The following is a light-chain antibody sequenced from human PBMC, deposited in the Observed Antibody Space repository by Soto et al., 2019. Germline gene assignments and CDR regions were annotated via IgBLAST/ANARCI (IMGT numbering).Light chain of an antibody. CDR1: QSVSSN. CDR2: GAC. CDR3: QRYNTWPPIT. V-gene: IGKV3-15*01. Sequence: IVTTQSQDTLSMYPGERATHSCRASQSVSSNLALYQQEPGQAPRRLIYGACTRATGIPARFSGSGSGTEFTLTISSLQSEDFAVYYCQRYNTWPPITFGQGTRLEIK. J-gene: IGKJ5*01.